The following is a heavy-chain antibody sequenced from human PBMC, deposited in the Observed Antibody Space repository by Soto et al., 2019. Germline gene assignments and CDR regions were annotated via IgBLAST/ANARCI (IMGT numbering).Heavy chain of an antibody. D-gene: IGHD2-2*01. Sequence: PGGSLRLSCTASGFTFSNYGIHWVRQAPGKGLEWVSLIWYDGSNKYYADSVRGRFTISRDNSKNTLYLQMNSLRVEDTAVYYCARDHCSSNTCQPGGSDYWGQGTPVTVSS. CDR3: ARDHCSSNTCQPGGSDY. CDR2: IWYDGSNK. J-gene: IGHJ4*02. V-gene: IGHV3-33*01. CDR1: GFTFSNYG.